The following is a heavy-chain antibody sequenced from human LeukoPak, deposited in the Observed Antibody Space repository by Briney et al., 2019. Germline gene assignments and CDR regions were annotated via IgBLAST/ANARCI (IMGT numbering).Heavy chain of an antibody. D-gene: IGHD3-22*01. CDR3: ASAPTSTYYYDSSGYYLNY. CDR2: IYYSGST. Sequence: PSETLSLTCTVSGGSISSGGYYWSWIRQHPGKGLEWIGYIYYSGSTYYNPSLKSRVTISVDTSKNQFSLKLSSVTAADTAVYYCASAPTSTYYYDSSGYYLNYWGQGTLVTVSS. J-gene: IGHJ4*02. CDR1: GGSISSGGYY. V-gene: IGHV4-31*03.